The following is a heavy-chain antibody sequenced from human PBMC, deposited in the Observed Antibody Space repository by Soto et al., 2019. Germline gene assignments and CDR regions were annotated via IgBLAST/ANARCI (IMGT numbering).Heavy chain of an antibody. CDR1: GFSLSTSGVG. Sequence: QITLKESGPTLVKPTQTLTLTCTFSGFSLSTSGVGVGWIRQPPGKALEWLALIYWDDDKRYSPSLKSRLTSTKDTSKNQVVLTMTNMDPVDTATYYCAHRTVEMATIREYYFDYWGQGTLVTVSS. D-gene: IGHD5-12*01. J-gene: IGHJ4*02. V-gene: IGHV2-5*02. CDR3: AHRTVEMATIREYYFDY. CDR2: IYWDDDK.